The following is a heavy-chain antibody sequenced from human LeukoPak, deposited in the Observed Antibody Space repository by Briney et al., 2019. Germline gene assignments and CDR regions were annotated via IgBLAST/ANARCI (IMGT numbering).Heavy chain of an antibody. CDR1: GFTFSSYA. J-gene: IGHJ4*02. CDR3: AKDPQNYDSSGYLIGYYFDY. CDR2: ISGSGGST. Sequence: PGGSLRVSCAASGFTFSSYAMSWVRQAPGKGLEWVSAISGSGGSTYYADSVKGRFTISRDNSKNTLYLQMNSLRAEDTAVYYCAKDPQNYDSSGYLIGYYFDYWGQGTLVTVSS. D-gene: IGHD3-22*01. V-gene: IGHV3-23*01.